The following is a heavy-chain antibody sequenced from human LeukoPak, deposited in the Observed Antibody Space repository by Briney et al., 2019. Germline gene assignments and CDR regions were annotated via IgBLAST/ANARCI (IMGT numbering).Heavy chain of an antibody. J-gene: IGHJ4*02. CDR2: IWYDGSNK. CDR1: GFTFSSYG. CDR3: ARDKASYFDL. Sequence: PGRSLRLSCAASGFTFSSYGMHWVRQAPGKGLEWVAVIWYDGSNKEYGDSVKGRFTISRDNSKNALYLQMNSLRAEDTAVYYCARDKASYFDLWGQGVLVTVSS. V-gene: IGHV3-33*01.